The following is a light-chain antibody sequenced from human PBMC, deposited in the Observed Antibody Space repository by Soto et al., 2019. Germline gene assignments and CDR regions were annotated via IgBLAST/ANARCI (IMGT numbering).Light chain of an antibody. CDR3: SSYRSTSTLEV. Sequence: QSALTQPASVSESPGQSITISCTGTSSDVGGYNYVSWYQQHPGKAPKLMIYEVSNRPSGVSNRFSGSKSGNTASLTISGLQAEDEADYYCSSYRSTSTLEVFGGGTKLTVL. V-gene: IGLV2-14*01. CDR1: SSDVGGYNY. CDR2: EVS. J-gene: IGLJ3*02.